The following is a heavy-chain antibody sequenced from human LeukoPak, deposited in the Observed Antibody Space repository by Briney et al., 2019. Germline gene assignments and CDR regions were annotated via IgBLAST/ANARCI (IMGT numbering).Heavy chain of an antibody. CDR1: GFTFSSYA. V-gene: IGHV3-23*01. J-gene: IGHJ4*02. Sequence: PGGSLRLSCAASGFTFSSYAMSWVRQAPGKGLEWVSAISGSGGSTYYADSVKGRFTISRDNSKNTLYLQMNSLRAEDTAVYYCAKVFTIFGVAIKRGLHFDYWGQGTLVTVSS. D-gene: IGHD3-3*01. CDR2: ISGSGGST. CDR3: AKVFTIFGVAIKRGLHFDY.